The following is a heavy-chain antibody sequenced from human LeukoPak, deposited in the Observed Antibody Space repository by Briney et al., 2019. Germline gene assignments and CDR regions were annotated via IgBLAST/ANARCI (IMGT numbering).Heavy chain of an antibody. Sequence: SETLSLTCAVYGGSFSGYYWSWIRQPPGKGLEWIGEINHSGSTNYNPSLKSRVTISVDTSKNQFSLKLSSVTAADKAVYYCPGNSRYSSSWYTSGGFDIWGQGRMVTVSS. CDR2: INHSGST. V-gene: IGHV4-34*01. CDR1: GGSFSGYY. CDR3: PGNSRYSSSWYTSGGFDI. J-gene: IGHJ3*02. D-gene: IGHD6-13*01.